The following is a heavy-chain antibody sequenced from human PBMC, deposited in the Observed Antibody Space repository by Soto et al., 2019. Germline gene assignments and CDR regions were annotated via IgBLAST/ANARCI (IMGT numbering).Heavy chain of an antibody. Sequence: SETLSLTCTVSGGSISSYYWSWIRQPPGKGLEWIGYIYYSGSTNYNPSLKSRVTISVDTSKNQFSLKLSSVTAADTAVYYCARENYDYVWGSYRQYNWFDPWGQGTLVTVSS. D-gene: IGHD3-16*02. CDR1: GGSISSYY. CDR3: ARENYDYVWGSYRQYNWFDP. V-gene: IGHV4-59*01. J-gene: IGHJ5*02. CDR2: IYYSGST.